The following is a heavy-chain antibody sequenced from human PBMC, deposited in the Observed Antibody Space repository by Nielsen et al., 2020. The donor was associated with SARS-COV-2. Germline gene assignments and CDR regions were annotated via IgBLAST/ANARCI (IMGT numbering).Heavy chain of an antibody. CDR1: GGSISSGGYY. CDR3: ARAPITMIVVVNAFDI. D-gene: IGHD3-22*01. J-gene: IGHJ3*02. V-gene: IGHV4-31*03. CDR2: IYYSGST. Sequence: SQTLSLTCTVSGGSISSGGYYWSWIRQHPGKGLEWIGYIYYSGSTYYNPSLKSRVTISVDTSKNQFSLKLSSVTAADTAVYYCARAPITMIVVVNAFDIWGQGTMVTVSS.